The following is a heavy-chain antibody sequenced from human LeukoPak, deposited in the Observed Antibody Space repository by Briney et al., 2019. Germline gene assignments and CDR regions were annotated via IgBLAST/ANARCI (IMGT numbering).Heavy chain of an antibody. V-gene: IGHV3-23*01. CDR1: GFTFSSYA. D-gene: IGHD3-22*01. CDR3: ATRAFYDSRGYYYLYYFDN. Sequence: GGSLRLSCAASGFTFSSYAMNWVRQAPGKGLEWVSAISSGGSTYYADSVKGRFTISRDNSKNTLYLQMNSLRAEDTAVYYCATRAFYDSRGYYYLYYFDNWGQGTLVTVSS. CDR2: ISSGGST. J-gene: IGHJ4*02.